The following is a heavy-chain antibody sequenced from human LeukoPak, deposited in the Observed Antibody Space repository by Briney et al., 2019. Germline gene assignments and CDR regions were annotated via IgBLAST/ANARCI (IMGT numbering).Heavy chain of an antibody. V-gene: IGHV3-30*02. CDR2: IRYDESRK. D-gene: IGHD6-19*01. CDR3: ARASSSGWYEVAYDY. CDR1: GFTFDQYG. J-gene: IGHJ4*02. Sequence: GGSLRLSCAASGFTFDQYGMQWVRQAPGKGLEWVAFIRYDESRKYYADSVKGRFTISRDNAKNSLYLQMNSLRAEDTAVYYCARASSSGWYEVAYDYWGQGTLVTVSS.